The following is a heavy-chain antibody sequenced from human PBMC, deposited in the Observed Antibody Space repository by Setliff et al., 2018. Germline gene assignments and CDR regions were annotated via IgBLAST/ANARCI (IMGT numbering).Heavy chain of an antibody. CDR1: GGSISSYY. CDR2: IYYSGST. J-gene: IGHJ6*02. Sequence: LSLTCTVSGGSISSYYWSWIRQPPGKGLEWIAYIYYSGSTNYNPSLKSRVTISVDTSKNQFSLKLSSVTAADTAVYYCAREWGSSSWSSPRYYYYGMGVWGQGTTVTVSS. V-gene: IGHV4-59*01. CDR3: AREWGSSSWSSPRYYYYGMGV. D-gene: IGHD6-13*01.